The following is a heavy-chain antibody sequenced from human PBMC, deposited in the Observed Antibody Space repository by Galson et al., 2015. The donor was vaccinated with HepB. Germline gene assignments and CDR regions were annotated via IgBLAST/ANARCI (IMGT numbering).Heavy chain of an antibody. V-gene: IGHV5-51*01. CDR2: IYPGDSDT. Sequence: QSGAEVKKPGESLKLSCQVSGHSLTAYWIAWVRQMPGKGLEWMGIIYPGDSDTRYSPSFQGQVTMSVDKSINTAYLQWSSLKASDTATYYCARQDYSPQNVMDVGDQGTPVTVSS. D-gene: IGHD1-26*01. CDR1: GHSLTAYW. J-gene: IGHJ6*02. CDR3: ARQDYSPQNVMDV.